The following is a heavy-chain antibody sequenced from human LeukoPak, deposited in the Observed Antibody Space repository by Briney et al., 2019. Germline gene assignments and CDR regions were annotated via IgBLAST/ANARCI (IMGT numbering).Heavy chain of an antibody. CDR2: INHGGNT. V-gene: IGHV4-34*01. CDR1: GGXFSGYY. Sequence: PSDTLSLTCAVYGGXFSGYYCSWIRQPPGKGLEWIGEINHGGNTNYNPSLKSRVTISVDTSKNQFSLKLSSVTAADTAVYYCARHPYSSSYYFDYWGQGTLVTVSS. D-gene: IGHD6-6*01. CDR3: ARHPYSSSYYFDY. J-gene: IGHJ4*02.